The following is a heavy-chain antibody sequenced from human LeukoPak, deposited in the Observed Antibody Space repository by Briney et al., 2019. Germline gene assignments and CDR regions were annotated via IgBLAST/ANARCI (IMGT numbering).Heavy chain of an antibody. CDR2: ISSSSSTK. CDR1: GFTFSAYS. CDR3: ARDGPGTSMVRGVISEMFDY. V-gene: IGHV3-48*01. D-gene: IGHD3-10*01. Sequence: GGSLRLSCAASGFTFSAYSMNWVRQAPGKGLEWVSYISSSSSTKYYADSVKGRFTISRDNAEKSLYLQMNSLRAEDTAVYYCARDGPGTSMVRGVISEMFDYWGQGTLVTVSS. J-gene: IGHJ4*02.